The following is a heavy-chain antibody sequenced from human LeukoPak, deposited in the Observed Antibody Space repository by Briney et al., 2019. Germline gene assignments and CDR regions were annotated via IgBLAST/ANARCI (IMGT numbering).Heavy chain of an antibody. D-gene: IGHD3-22*01. CDR1: GFTFSSYV. Sequence: GGSLRLSCAASGFTFSSYVMHWVRQAPGKGLEWVAVISYDGSNKYYADSVKGRFTISRDNSKNTLYLQMNSLRAEDTAVYYCAKDQGYYDSSGYHFDYWGQGTLVTVSS. CDR3: AKDQGYYDSSGYHFDY. J-gene: IGHJ4*02. V-gene: IGHV3-30*18. CDR2: ISYDGSNK.